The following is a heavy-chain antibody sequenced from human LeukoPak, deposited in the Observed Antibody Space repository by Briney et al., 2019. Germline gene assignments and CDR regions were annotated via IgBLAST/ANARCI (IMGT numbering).Heavy chain of an antibody. V-gene: IGHV4-34*01. CDR3: ARVSMVRGVIMPDAFDI. J-gene: IGHJ3*02. CDR2: INHSRST. D-gene: IGHD3-10*01. CDR1: GVSFSGYY. Sequence: SETLSLTCAVYGVSFSGYYWSWIRQPPGKGLEWIGEINHSRSTNYNPSLNSRVTISVDTSKNQFSLKLSSVTAADTAVYYCARVSMVRGVIMPDAFDIWGQGTMVTVSS.